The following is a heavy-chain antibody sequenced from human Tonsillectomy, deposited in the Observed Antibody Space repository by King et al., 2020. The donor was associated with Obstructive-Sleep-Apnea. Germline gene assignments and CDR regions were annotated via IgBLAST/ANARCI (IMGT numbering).Heavy chain of an antibody. D-gene: IGHD7-27*01. V-gene: IGHV3-15*01. Sequence: VQLVESGGGLVKPGGSLRLSCAASGLTFSNAWMNWVRQAPGKGLEWVGRSKSKTDGGTTDYAAPVKGRFTISRDDSKNTMYLQMNSLNTEDTAVYYCTLTGGHWGNDYWGQGTLVTVSS. J-gene: IGHJ4*02. CDR2: SKSKTDGGTT. CDR3: TLTGGHWGNDY. CDR1: GLTFSNAW.